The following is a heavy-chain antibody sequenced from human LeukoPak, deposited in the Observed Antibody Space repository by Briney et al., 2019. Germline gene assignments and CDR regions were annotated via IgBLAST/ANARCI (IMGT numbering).Heavy chain of an antibody. V-gene: IGHV3-30*01. D-gene: IGHD2-2*02. CDR1: GFTFSSYA. Sequence: GGSLRLSCAASGFTFSSYAMHWVRQAPGKGLEWVAVISYDGSNKYYADSVKGRFTISRDNSKNTLYLQMNNLRAEDTAVYYCARVGEYQLLYGLDYYYYMDVWGKGTTVTVSS. CDR3: ARVGEYQLLYGLDYYYYMDV. CDR2: ISYDGSNK. J-gene: IGHJ6*03.